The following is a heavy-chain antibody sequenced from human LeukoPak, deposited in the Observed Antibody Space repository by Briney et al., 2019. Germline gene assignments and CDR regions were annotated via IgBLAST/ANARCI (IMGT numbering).Heavy chain of an antibody. CDR1: GGSINSGSYY. Sequence: PSQTLSLTCTVSGGSINSGSYYWSWIRQPAGKGLEWIGRIYTSGSTKYNPSLKSRVTISVDMSKNHFSLKLSSVTAADTAVYYCARVAYSGYDFRGTFDYWGQGTLVTVSS. D-gene: IGHD5-12*01. CDR3: ARVAYSGYDFRGTFDY. J-gene: IGHJ4*02. CDR2: IYTSGST. V-gene: IGHV4-61*02.